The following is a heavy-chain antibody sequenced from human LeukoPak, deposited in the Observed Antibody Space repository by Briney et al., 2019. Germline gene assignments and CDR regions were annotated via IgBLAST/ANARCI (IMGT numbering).Heavy chain of an antibody. CDR3: ARQAYYDSTGYPYYYYYMDV. V-gene: IGHV4-39*01. J-gene: IGHJ6*03. CDR1: GFTFSSYSMN. CDR2: IYYSGGT. Sequence: AGGSLRLSCAASGFTFSSYSMNWVRQPPGKGLEWIGIIYYSGGTYNNPSLKSRVTISVDTSKNQFSLKLSSVTAADTAVYYCARQAYYDSTGYPYYYYYMDVWGKGTTVTVSS. D-gene: IGHD3-22*01.